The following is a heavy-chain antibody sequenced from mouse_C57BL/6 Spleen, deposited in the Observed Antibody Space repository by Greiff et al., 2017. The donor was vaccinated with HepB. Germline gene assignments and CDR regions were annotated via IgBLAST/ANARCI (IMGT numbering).Heavy chain of an antibody. J-gene: IGHJ3*01. D-gene: IGHD2-4*01. Sequence: QVQLQQPGAELVKPGASVKMSCKASGYTFTSYWITWVKQRPGQGLEWIGDIYPGSGSTNYNEKFKSKATLTVDTSSSTAYMQLSSLTSEDSAVYYCARSGGLPTSFAYWGQGTLVTVSA. CDR2: IYPGSGST. CDR1: GYTFTSYW. V-gene: IGHV1-55*01. CDR3: ARSGGLPTSFAY.